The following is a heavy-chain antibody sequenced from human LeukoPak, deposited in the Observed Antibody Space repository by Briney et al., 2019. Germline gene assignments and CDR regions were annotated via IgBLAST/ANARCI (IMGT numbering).Heavy chain of an antibody. Sequence: GASVKVSCKASGYTFTGYYMHWVRQAPGQGLEWMGWINPNSGGTNYAQKFQGRVTMTRDTSISTAYMELSRLRSDDTAVYYCARAPGMAVAGTTFYFDYWGQGTLVTVSS. D-gene: IGHD6-19*01. CDR1: GYTFTGYY. J-gene: IGHJ4*02. CDR2: INPNSGGT. V-gene: IGHV1-2*02. CDR3: ARAPGMAVAGTTFYFDY.